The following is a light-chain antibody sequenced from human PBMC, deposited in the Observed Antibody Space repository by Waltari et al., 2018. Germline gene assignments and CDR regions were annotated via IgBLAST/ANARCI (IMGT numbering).Light chain of an antibody. J-gene: IGKJ4*01. Sequence: EIVLTQSPATLSLSPGERGTLSCRASQGVSSNLAWYQQKPGQAPRLLISDASNRATGVPARFSGSGSGTDFTLTISSLEPEDFAVYYCQQRGTWPLTFGGGTKVEIK. V-gene: IGKV3-11*01. CDR1: QGVSSN. CDR3: QQRGTWPLT. CDR2: DAS.